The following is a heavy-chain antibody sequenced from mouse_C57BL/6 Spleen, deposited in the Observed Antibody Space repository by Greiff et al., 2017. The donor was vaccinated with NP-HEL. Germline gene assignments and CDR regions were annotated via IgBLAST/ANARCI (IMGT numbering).Heavy chain of an antibody. CDR1: GYTFTSYW. D-gene: IGHD3-3*01. J-gene: IGHJ2*01. CDR2: IYPSDSET. Sequence: QVQLQQPGAELVRPGSSVKLSCKASGYTFTSYWMDWVKQRPGQGLEWIGNIYPSDSETHYNQKFKDKATLTVDKSSSTAYMQLSSLTSEDSAVYYCARGGTRYFDYWGQGTTLTDSS. CDR3: ARGGTRYFDY. V-gene: IGHV1-61*01.